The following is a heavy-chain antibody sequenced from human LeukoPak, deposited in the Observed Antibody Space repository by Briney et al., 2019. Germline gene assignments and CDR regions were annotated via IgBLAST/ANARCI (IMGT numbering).Heavy chain of an antibody. CDR2: IIPIFGTA. J-gene: IGHJ4*02. CDR1: GYTFTGYY. CDR3: AREVYSGSYPYFDY. Sequence: GASVKVSCKASGYTFTGYYMHWVRQAPGQGLEWMGGIIPIFGTANYAQKFQGRVTITTDESTSTAYMELSSLRSEDTAVYYCAREVYSGSYPYFDYWGQGTLVTVSS. D-gene: IGHD1-26*01. V-gene: IGHV1-69*05.